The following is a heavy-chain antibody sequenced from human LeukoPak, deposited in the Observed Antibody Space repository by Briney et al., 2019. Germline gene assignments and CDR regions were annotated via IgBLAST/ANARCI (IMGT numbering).Heavy chain of an antibody. CDR1: GASISSGSYH. J-gene: IGHJ4*02. V-gene: IGHV4-39*07. CDR3: ARVTGYVMEDYFDY. D-gene: IGHD6-13*01. CDR2: IYYSGST. Sequence: SETLSLTCTVSGASISSGSYHWGWIRQPPGKGLEWIGSIYYSGSTNYNPSLKSRVTISVDTSKNQFSLRLSSVTAADTAVYYCARVTGYVMEDYFDYWGQGTLVTVSS.